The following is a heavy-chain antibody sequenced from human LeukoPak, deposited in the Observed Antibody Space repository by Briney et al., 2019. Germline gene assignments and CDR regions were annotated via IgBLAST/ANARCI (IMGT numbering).Heavy chain of an antibody. D-gene: IGHD3-22*01. J-gene: IGHJ6*02. V-gene: IGHV1-18*01. Sequence: ASVKVSCKASGYTFTSYGISWVRQAPGQGLEWMGWISAYNGNTNYAQKLQGRVTMTTDTSTSTAYMELRSLRSDDTAVYYCARAGYYDSSGYHYYCYYGMDVWGQGTTVTVSS. CDR3: ARAGYYDSSGYHYYCYYGMDV. CDR1: GYTFTSYG. CDR2: ISAYNGNT.